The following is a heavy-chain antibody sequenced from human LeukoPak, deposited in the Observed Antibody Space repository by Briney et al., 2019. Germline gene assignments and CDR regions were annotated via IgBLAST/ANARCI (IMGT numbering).Heavy chain of an antibody. V-gene: IGHV3-23*01. CDR2: INANSGTT. Sequence: GGSLRLSCTASGFAFSVYAMSWLRQPPGKGLEWVSTINANSGTTSYAASVRGRFTISRGNSKNTLYLQLNTLRADDTATYYCAKPISGGLAVTADWFHPWGQGTPVVVSS. J-gene: IGHJ5*01. CDR3: AKPISGGLAVTADWFHP. D-gene: IGHD6-19*01. CDR1: GFAFSVYA.